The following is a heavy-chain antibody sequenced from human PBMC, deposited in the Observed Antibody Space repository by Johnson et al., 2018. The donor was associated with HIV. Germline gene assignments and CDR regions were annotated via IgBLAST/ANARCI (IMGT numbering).Heavy chain of an antibody. D-gene: IGHD2-8*01. Sequence: VQLVESGGGVVRPGGSLRLSCVASGFTFDDYGMSWVRQAPGKGLEWVAGINWNGGITYYADSVKGRFTISRDNSKNTLYLQMNSLRAEDTALYYCASVSVVLMGYGRVDAFDIWGQGTMVTVSS. CDR2: INWNGGIT. CDR3: ASVSVVLMGYGRVDAFDI. J-gene: IGHJ3*02. CDR1: GFTFDDYG. V-gene: IGHV3-20*04.